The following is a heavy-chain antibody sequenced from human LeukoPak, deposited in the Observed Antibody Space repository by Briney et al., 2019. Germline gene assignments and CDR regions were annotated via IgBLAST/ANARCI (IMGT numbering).Heavy chain of an antibody. D-gene: IGHD3-10*01. J-gene: IGHJ4*02. CDR3: AKDALRAVPYYFDY. CDR1: GFTFINAW. V-gene: IGHV3-23*01. CDR2: VSGGGGST. Sequence: GGSLRLSCAASGFTFINAWMNWVRQTPGKGLEWVSAVSGGGGSTYYADSVKGRFTISRDNSKNTLFLQMNSLRAEDTAVYYCAKDALRAVPYYFDYWGQGTLVTVSS.